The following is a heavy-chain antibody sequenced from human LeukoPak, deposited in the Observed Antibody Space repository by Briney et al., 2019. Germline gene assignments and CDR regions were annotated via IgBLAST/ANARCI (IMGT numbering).Heavy chain of an antibody. D-gene: IGHD3-3*01. CDR3: AGSGVDAFDI. CDR1: GGSISSYY. CDR2: IYYSGST. J-gene: IGHJ3*02. Sequence: PSETLSLTCTVSGGSISSYYWSWIRQPPGKGLEWIGYIYYSGSTNYNPSLKRRVTISVDTYKNKFSLKLSSVTAADTAVYYCAGSGVDAFDIWGQGTMVTVSS. V-gene: IGHV4-59*01.